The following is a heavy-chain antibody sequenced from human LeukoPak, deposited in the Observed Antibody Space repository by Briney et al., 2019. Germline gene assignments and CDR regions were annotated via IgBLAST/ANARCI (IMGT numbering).Heavy chain of an antibody. CDR1: GFTFSTYG. J-gene: IGHJ6*03. Sequence: PGGSLRLSCAASGFTFSTYGMHWVRQAPGKGLEWVAFIRYDAINKYYADSVKGRFTISRDNSRNTLYLQMNSLRAEDTALYYCAKDGATVSGTYYFDMDVWGKGTTVTISS. V-gene: IGHV3-30*02. D-gene: IGHD1-26*01. CDR2: IRYDAINK. CDR3: AKDGATVSGTYYFDMDV.